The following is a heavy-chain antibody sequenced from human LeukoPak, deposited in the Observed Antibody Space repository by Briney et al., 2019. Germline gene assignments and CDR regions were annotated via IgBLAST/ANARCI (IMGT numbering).Heavy chain of an antibody. J-gene: IGHJ5*02. Sequence: GGSLRLSCAASGFTFSSYAMSWVRQAPGKGLEWVSAISGSGGSTYYADSVKGRFTISRDNSKNTLYLQMNRLRAEDTAVYYCAKDLCRYGSGSPWGQGTLVTVSS. CDR2: ISGSGGST. V-gene: IGHV3-23*01. CDR1: GFTFSSYA. CDR3: AKDLCRYGSGSP. D-gene: IGHD3-10*01.